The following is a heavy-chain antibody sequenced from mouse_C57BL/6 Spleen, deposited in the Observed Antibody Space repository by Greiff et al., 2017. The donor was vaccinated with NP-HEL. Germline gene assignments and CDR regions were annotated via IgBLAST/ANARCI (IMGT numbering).Heavy chain of an antibody. CDR1: GFTFSSYA. J-gene: IGHJ3*01. CDR2: ISDGGSYT. Sequence: EVQGVESGGGLVKPGGSLKLSCAASGFTFSSYAMSWVRQTPEKRLEWVATISDGGSYTYYPDNVKGRVTISRDSAKNNLYLQMSHLKSEDTAMYYCARDRDYDSPRCAYWGQGTLVTVSA. D-gene: IGHD2-4*01. V-gene: IGHV5-4*01. CDR3: ARDRDYDSPRCAY.